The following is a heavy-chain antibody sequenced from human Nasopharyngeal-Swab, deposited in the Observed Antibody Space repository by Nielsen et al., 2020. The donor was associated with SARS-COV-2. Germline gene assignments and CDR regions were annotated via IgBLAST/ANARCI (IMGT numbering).Heavy chain of an antibody. CDR3: ARASKTGAAAGLHPFGN. J-gene: IGHJ4*02. CDR2: IWSDGSRQ. V-gene: IGHV3-33*01. CDR1: GFTFSNYG. D-gene: IGHD6-13*01. Sequence: GASLKISCAASGFTFSNYGMHWVRQAPGKGLEWVALIWSDGSRQHYADSVKGRFTISRDNSKNTLYLQMNSLREEDTAIYYCARASKTGAAAGLHPFGNWGQGTLVTVSS.